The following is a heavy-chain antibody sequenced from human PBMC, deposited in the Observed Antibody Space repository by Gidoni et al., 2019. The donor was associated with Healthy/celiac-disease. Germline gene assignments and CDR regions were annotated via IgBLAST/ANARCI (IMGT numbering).Heavy chain of an antibody. J-gene: IGHJ5*02. CDR3: ARDPRIAARPLTPYNWFDP. CDR1: GGTFSSYA. CDR2: IIPIFGTA. V-gene: IGHV1-69*01. D-gene: IGHD6-6*01. Sequence: QVQLVQSGAEVKKPGSSVKVSSKASGGTFSSYAISWVRQAPGQGLEWMGGIIPIFGTANYAQKFQGRVTITADESTSTAYMELSSLRSEDTAVYYCARDPRIAARPLTPYNWFDPWGQGTLVTVSS.